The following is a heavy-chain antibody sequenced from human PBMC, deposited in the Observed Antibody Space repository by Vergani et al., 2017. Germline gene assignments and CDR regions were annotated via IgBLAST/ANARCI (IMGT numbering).Heavy chain of an antibody. D-gene: IGHD7-27*01. CDR2: IKSQIDGGTT. CDR3: TTLSPNWAHW. CDR1: GFTFSSYS. Sequence: EVQLVESGGGLVKPGGSLRLSCAASGFTFSSYSMNWVRQGPGKGLEWVGRIKSQIDGGTTDYAAPVKGRFTISRDDSTNMLYLHMNSLKTEDTAVYYCTTLSPNWAHWWGQGTLVNVSS. V-gene: IGHV3-15*01. J-gene: IGHJ4*02.